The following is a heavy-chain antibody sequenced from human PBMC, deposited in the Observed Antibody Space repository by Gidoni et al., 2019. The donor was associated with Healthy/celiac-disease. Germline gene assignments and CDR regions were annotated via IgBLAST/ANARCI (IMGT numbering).Heavy chain of an antibody. Sequence: QVQLVQSGAEVKKPGASVKVSCKASGYTFTSYDINWVRQATGQGLEWMGWMNPNGGNTGYAQKFQGRVTMTRNTSISTAYMELSSLRSEDTAVYYCARRRYNWNYFPWFDPWGQGTLVTVSS. V-gene: IGHV1-8*01. CDR3: ARRRYNWNYFPWFDP. J-gene: IGHJ5*02. CDR2: MNPNGGNT. D-gene: IGHD1-7*01. CDR1: GYTFTSYD.